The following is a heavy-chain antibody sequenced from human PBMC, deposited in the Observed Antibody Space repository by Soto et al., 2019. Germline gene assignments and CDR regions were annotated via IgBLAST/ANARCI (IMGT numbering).Heavy chain of an antibody. Sequence: QVQLVQSGAEVKKPGASAKVSCKASGYTFTSYGISWVRQAPGQGLEWMGWISAYNGNTNYAQKLQGRVTMTTDTSTRPAYMELRSLRSDDTAVYDCATDLGIAVTQETDYYYSMYVWGKGTTVTVS. J-gene: IGHJ6*03. CDR3: ATDLGIAVTQETDYYYSMYV. CDR1: GYTFTSYG. CDR2: ISAYNGNT. V-gene: IGHV1-18*01. D-gene: IGHD6-19*01.